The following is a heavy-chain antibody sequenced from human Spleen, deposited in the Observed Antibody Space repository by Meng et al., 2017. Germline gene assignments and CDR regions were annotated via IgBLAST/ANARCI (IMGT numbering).Heavy chain of an antibody. J-gene: IGHJ4*02. CDR3: AKWSRRDGYNFDY. D-gene: IGHD5-24*01. Sequence: GESLKISCAASGFTFSSYAMSWVRQAPGKGLEWVSAISGSGGSTYYADSVKGRFTISRDNSKNTLYLQMNSLRAEDTAVYYCAKWSRRDGYNFDYWGQGTLVTVSS. CDR2: ISGSGGST. V-gene: IGHV3-23*01. CDR1: GFTFSSYA.